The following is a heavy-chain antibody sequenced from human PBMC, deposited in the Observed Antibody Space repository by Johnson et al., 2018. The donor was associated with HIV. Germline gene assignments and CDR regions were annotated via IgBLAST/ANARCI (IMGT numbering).Heavy chain of an antibody. CDR2: IRYDGSNK. V-gene: IGHV3-30*02. CDR3: ARVKQQVVRVGSDAFDI. D-gene: IGHD6-13*01. Sequence: QVQLVESGGGVVQPGGSLRLSCAASGFTFSSYGMHWVRQAPGKGLEWVAFIRYDGSNKYYADSVKGRFTIFRDNSKNTLYLQMGSLRAEDTAVYYCARVKQQVVRVGSDAFDIWGQGTMVTVSS. CDR1: GFTFSSYG. J-gene: IGHJ3*02.